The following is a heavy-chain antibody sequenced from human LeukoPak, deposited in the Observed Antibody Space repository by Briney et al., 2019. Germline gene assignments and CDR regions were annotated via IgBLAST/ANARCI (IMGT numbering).Heavy chain of an antibody. Sequence: SETLSLTCTVSGYSISSGYYWGWIRQPPGKGLEWIGEINHSGSTNYNPSLKSRVTISVDTSKNQFSLKLSSVTAADTAVYYCASRYDYVWGSYRYARYYFDYWGQGTLVTVSS. D-gene: IGHD3-16*02. V-gene: IGHV4-38-2*02. CDR3: ASRYDYVWGSYRYARYYFDY. CDR2: INHSGST. J-gene: IGHJ4*02. CDR1: GYSISSGYY.